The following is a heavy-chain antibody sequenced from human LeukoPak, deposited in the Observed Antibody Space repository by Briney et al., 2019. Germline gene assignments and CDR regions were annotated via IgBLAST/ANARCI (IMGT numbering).Heavy chain of an antibody. CDR1: GFTFSSHS. Sequence: PGGSLRLSCAAAGFTFSSHSMNWIRQAPGKGLEWVSSISSSSSYIYYAESVKGRVTISKDKATDSPYMEMNSLRAEDTAVYYCARDGPGSGWSFDYWGQGTPVTVSS. J-gene: IGHJ4*02. D-gene: IGHD6-19*01. CDR3: ARDGPGSGWSFDY. V-gene: IGHV3-21*04. CDR2: ISSSSSYI.